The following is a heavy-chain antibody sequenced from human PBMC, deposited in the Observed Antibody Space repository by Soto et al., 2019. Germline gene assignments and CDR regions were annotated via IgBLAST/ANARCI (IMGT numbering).Heavy chain of an antibody. V-gene: IGHV4-39*01. Sequence: QLQLQESGPGLVKPSETLSLTCTVSGGSISSSSYYWGWIRQPPGKGLEWIGSIYYSGSTYYNPSRKSRVTISVDTSKNQFSLKLSSVTAADTAVYYCAGYIVVVLAATHNWFDPWGQGTLVTVSS. D-gene: IGHD2-15*01. CDR2: IYYSGST. J-gene: IGHJ5*02. CDR1: GGSISSSSYY. CDR3: AGYIVVVLAATHNWFDP.